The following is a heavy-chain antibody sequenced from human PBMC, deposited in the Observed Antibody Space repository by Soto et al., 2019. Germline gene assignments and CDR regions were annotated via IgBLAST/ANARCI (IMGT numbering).Heavy chain of an antibody. Sequence: SETLSLTCAVYGGSFSGYYWSWIRQPPGKGLEWIGEINHSESTNYNPSIKSRVTISVDTSKNQFSLKLRSVTAADTVVYYCARVRKYGVPHYYGMDVWGQGTTVTVSS. CDR1: GGSFSGYY. D-gene: IGHD3-10*01. CDR3: ARVRKYGVPHYYGMDV. J-gene: IGHJ6*02. CDR2: INHSEST. V-gene: IGHV4-34*01.